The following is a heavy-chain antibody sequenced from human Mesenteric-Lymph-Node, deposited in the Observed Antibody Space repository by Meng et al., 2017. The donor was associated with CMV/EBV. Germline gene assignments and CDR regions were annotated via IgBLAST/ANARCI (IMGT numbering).Heavy chain of an antibody. CDR3: ARGILIMITFGGVMEEGYYGMDV. V-gene: IGHV3-11*01. CDR2: ISGGATAI. J-gene: IGHJ6*02. CDR1: GFRFRDYY. D-gene: IGHD3-16*01. Sequence: GESLKISCAASGFRFRDYYMNWIRQTPGKGLEWISYISGGATAIYYADSLKGRFTISRDNGRNTLYLQMDNLRAEDTAVYYCARGILIMITFGGVMEEGYYGMDVWGQGTTVTVSS.